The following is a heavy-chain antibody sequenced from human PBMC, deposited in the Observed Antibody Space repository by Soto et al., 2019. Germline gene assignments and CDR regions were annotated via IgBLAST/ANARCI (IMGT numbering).Heavy chain of an antibody. CDR2: VIPLLDAS. CDR1: GDTFNNRT. J-gene: IGHJ6*03. CDR3: ASGKTQMTQDRMGFYYYMDV. D-gene: IGHD2-15*01. Sequence: QVQLVQSGAEVKKPGSSVKISCTASGDTFNNRTFTWVRRVPGQGLEWMGRVIPLLDASNYAEKFQDRATITADKSPNTAYLELSGLKSEDSAIYYCASGKTQMTQDRMGFYYYMDVWGKGTTVTVSS. V-gene: IGHV1-69*08.